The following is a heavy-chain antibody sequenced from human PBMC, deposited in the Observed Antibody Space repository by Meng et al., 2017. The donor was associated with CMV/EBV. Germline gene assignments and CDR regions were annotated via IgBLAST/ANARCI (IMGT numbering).Heavy chain of an antibody. Sequence: GSLRLSCAVYGGSFSGYYWSWIRQPPGKGLEWIGEINHSGSTNYNPSLESRVTISVDTSKNQFSLKLSSVTAADTAVYYCARQKIYCSSTSCYKGGLDYWGQGTLVTISS. D-gene: IGHD2-2*02. CDR3: ARQKIYCSSTSCYKGGLDY. CDR2: INHSGST. V-gene: IGHV4-34*01. CDR1: GGSFSGYY. J-gene: IGHJ4*02.